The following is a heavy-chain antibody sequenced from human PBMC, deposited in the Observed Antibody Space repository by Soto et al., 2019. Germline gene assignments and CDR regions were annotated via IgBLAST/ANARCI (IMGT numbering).Heavy chain of an antibody. D-gene: IGHD3-3*01. CDR2: IIPIFGTA. V-gene: IGHV1-69*13. CDR3: AGHLAVYYDFSSGYTNGFDP. CDR1: GGTFSSYA. J-gene: IGHJ5*02. Sequence: SVKVSCKASGGTFSSYAISWVRQAPGQGLEWMGGIIPIFGTANYAQKFQGRVTITADESTSTAYMELSSLRSEDTAVYYCAGHLAVYYDFSSGYTNGFDPCGQGILVT.